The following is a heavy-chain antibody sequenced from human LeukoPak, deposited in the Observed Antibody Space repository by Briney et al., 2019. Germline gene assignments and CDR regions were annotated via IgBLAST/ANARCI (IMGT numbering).Heavy chain of an antibody. CDR3: ARDYKADY. V-gene: IGHV3-23*01. Sequence: GGSLRLSCATSGFTFSSYAMTWVRQAPGKGLESVSAINIYATKTNYADSVKGRFTISRDNSKNTLYLQMNSLRGEDTAVYYCARDYKADYWGQGTLVTVSS. D-gene: IGHD3-10*01. CDR1: GFTFSSYA. J-gene: IGHJ4*02. CDR2: INIYATKT.